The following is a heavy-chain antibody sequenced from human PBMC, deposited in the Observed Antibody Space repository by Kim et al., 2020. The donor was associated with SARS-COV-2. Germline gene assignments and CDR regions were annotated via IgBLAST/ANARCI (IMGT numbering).Heavy chain of an antibody. Sequence: GGSLRLSCAASGFSFSSNWMAWVRQAPGKGLEWVVNIKQDGSEKYYVDSVKGRFTISRDNAKKSLYLQMNSLRAEDTAVYYCAGDLLRLGAYWGQGTLVTVSS. CDR3: AGDLLRLGAY. V-gene: IGHV3-7*01. D-gene: IGHD2-21*02. CDR1: GFSFSSNW. J-gene: IGHJ4*02. CDR2: IKQDGSEK.